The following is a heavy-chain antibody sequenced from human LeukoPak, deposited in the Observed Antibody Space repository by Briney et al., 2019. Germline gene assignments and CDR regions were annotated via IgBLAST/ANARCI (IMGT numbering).Heavy chain of an antibody. V-gene: IGHV3-48*03. CDR2: IGTGGRTI. D-gene: IGHD5-18*01. CDR1: GFIFSGYE. J-gene: IGHJ4*02. Sequence: GGSLKLSCAASGFIFSGYEMNWVRQAPGKGLEWVSCIGTGGRTIYYADSVKGRFTISRDNARNSLYLQMNSLRAEGTAVYYCARDGPGYSFDYWGQGTLVTVSS. CDR3: ARDGPGYSFDY.